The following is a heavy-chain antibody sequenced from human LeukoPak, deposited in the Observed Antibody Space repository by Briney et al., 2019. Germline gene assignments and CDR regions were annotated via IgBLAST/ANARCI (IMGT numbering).Heavy chain of an antibody. CDR3: AREVRHSGYDRAVGY. CDR1: GYTFTGYY. V-gene: IGHV1-2*04. J-gene: IGHJ4*02. CDR2: INPNSGGT. Sequence: GASVKVSCKASGYTFTGYYMHWVRQAPGQGLEWMGWINPNSGGTNYAQKFQGWVTMTRDTSISTAYMELSRLRSDDTAVYYCAREVRHSGYDRAVGYWGQGTLVTVSS. D-gene: IGHD5-12*01.